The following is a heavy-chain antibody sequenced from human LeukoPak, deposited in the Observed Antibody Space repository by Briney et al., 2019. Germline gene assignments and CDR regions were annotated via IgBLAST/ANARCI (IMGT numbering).Heavy chain of an antibody. V-gene: IGHV3-21*01. D-gene: IGHD6-19*01. CDR3: ASRIAVAGTWFDH. CDR1: GFTFSSYS. Sequence: GGSLRLSCAASGFTFSSYSMNWVRQAPGKGLEWVSSISSSSSYIYYADSLKGRFTISRDNAKNSLYLQMNSLRAEDTAVYYCASRIAVAGTWFDHWGQGTLVTVSS. CDR2: ISSSSSYI. J-gene: IGHJ5*02.